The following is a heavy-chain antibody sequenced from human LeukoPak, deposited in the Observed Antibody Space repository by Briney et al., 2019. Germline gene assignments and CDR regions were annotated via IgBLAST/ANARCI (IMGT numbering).Heavy chain of an antibody. Sequence: GGSLRLSCAASGFTFSGYAMSWVRQAPGKGLEWVSVIYSGGSTYYADSVKGRFTISRDNSKNTLYLQMNSLRAEDTAVYYCARDGVGYYDYWGQGTLVTVSS. CDR3: ARDGVGYYDY. CDR1: GFTFSGYA. J-gene: IGHJ4*02. CDR2: IYSGGST. V-gene: IGHV3-53*01. D-gene: IGHD1-26*01.